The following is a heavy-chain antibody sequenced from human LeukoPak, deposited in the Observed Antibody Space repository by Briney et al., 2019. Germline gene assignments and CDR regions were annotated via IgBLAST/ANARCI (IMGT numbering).Heavy chain of an antibody. CDR2: IWSDGRRI. J-gene: IGHJ4*02. D-gene: IGHD3-10*01. CDR1: GFPFRSYA. CDR3: AKDYYESGSYYQRDFDH. V-gene: IGHV3-33*06. Sequence: QTGGSLRLSCVASGFPFRSYAMNWVRQAPGKGPEWVDAIWSDGRRIYYADSVRGRFTISRDDSKNTLYLQMNTLRAEDTAVYYCAKDYYESGSYYQRDFDHWGQGTLVTVSS.